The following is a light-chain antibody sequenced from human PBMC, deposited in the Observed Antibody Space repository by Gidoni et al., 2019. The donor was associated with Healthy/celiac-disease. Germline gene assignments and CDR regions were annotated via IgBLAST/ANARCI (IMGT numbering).Light chain of an antibody. CDR3: QQYNNWPIT. CDR1: QSVRSN. CDR2: GAS. J-gene: IGKJ1*01. V-gene: IGKV3-15*01. Sequence: EIVMKQSPATLSVSPGERATLSCRASQSVRSNLAWYQQKPGQAPRLLIYGASTRATGIPARFSGSGSGTEFTLTISSLQSEDFAVYYCQQYNNWPITFGQGTKVEIK.